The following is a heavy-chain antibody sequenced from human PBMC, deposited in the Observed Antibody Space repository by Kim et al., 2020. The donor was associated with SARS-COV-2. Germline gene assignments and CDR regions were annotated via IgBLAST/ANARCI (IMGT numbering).Heavy chain of an antibody. CDR2: ISSSSIYT. CDR1: GFTFRDYY. J-gene: IGHJ5*02. CDR3: AIPVKRGGSYLGPDDT. Sequence: GGALRLSCAASGFTFRDYYMSWIRQAPGNGLEWISYISSSSIYTNYADSVKGRFTISRDNAKNSQYLQMNSLRAEDTAVYYCAIPVKRGGSYLGPDDTWGQGTMVTVSS. D-gene: IGHD1-26*01. V-gene: IGHV3-11*03.